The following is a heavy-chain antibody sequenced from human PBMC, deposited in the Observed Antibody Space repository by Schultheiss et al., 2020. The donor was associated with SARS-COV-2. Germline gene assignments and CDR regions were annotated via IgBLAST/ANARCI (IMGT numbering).Heavy chain of an antibody. J-gene: IGHJ4*02. V-gene: IGHV4-30-2*01. D-gene: IGHD5-12*01. Sequence: SETLSLTCAVSGGSISSGGYSWSWIRQPPGKGLEWIGYIYHSGSTNYNPSLKSRVTMSVDTSKNQFSLKLSSVTAADTAVYYCARRGLFSYYFDYWGQGTLVTVSS. CDR3: ARRGLFSYYFDY. CDR1: GGSISSGGYS. CDR2: IYHSGST.